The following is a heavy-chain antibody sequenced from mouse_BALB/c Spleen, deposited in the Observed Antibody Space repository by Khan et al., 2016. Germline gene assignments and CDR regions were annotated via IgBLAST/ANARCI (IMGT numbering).Heavy chain of an antibody. V-gene: IGHV14-4*02. D-gene: IGHD1-1*01. J-gene: IGHJ2*01. CDR3: NASYYGSDVYFDY. Sequence: VQLQQSGAELVRSGASVKLSCTASVFNIKDYYMHWVRQRPEQGLEWIGWIDPENGDTEYAPKFQGKATMTADTSSNAAYLPFSSLTSEDSAVYYCNASYYGSDVYFDYWGQGTTLTVSS. CDR1: VFNIKDYY. CDR2: IDPENGDT.